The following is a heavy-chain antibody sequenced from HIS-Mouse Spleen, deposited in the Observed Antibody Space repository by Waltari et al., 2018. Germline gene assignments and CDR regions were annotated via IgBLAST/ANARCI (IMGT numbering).Heavy chain of an antibody. D-gene: IGHD3-3*01. CDR3: ARVYYDFWSGYYY. V-gene: IGHV1-8*01. Sequence: QVHLVQSGPEVKKPGASGKVSCKASGDTFTSYDTTGVRQATGQGLEWMGWMNPNSGNTGYAQKFQGRVTMTRNTSISTAYMELSSLRSEDTAVYYCARVYYDFWSGYYYWGQGTLVTVSS. J-gene: IGHJ4*02. CDR1: GDTFTSYD. CDR2: MNPNSGNT.